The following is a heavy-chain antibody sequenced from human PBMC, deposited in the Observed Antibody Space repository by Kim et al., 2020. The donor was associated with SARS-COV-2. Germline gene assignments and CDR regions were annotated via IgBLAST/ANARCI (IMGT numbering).Heavy chain of an antibody. CDR2: IKQDGSEK. CDR3: ARVYPTSIIVVPAAEVGDDAFDI. D-gene: IGHD2-2*01. CDR1: GFTFSSYW. Sequence: GGSLRLSCAASGFTFSSYWMSWVRQAPGKGLEWVANIKQDGSEKYYVDSVKGRFTISRDNAKNSLYLQMNSLRAEDTAVYYCARVYPTSIIVVPAAEVGDDAFDIWGQGTMVTGSS. J-gene: IGHJ3*02. V-gene: IGHV3-7*03.